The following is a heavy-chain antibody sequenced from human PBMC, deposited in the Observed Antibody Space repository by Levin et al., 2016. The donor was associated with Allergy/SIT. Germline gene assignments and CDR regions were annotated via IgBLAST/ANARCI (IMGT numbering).Heavy chain of an antibody. Sequence: WIRQPPGKGLEWVSSISSSSSYIYYADSVKGRFTISRDNAKNSLYLQMNSLRAEDTAVYYCARGWARTGAFDIWGQGTMVTVSS. D-gene: IGHD1-14*01. CDR3: ARGWARTGAFDI. V-gene: IGHV3-21*01. CDR2: ISSSSSYI. J-gene: IGHJ3*02.